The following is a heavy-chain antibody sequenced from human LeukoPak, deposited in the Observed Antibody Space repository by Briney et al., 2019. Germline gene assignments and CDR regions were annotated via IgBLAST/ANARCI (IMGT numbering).Heavy chain of an antibody. J-gene: IGHJ4*02. CDR3: ARHCSSTSCYGRAFDY. Sequence: ASVKVSCKASGYTFTSYGISWVRQAPGQGLEWMGWISAYNGNTNYARKLQGRVTMTTDTSTSTAYMELRSLRSDDTAVYYCARHCSSTSCYGRAFDYWGQGTLVTVSS. CDR2: ISAYNGNT. V-gene: IGHV1-18*01. D-gene: IGHD2-2*01. CDR1: GYTFTSYG.